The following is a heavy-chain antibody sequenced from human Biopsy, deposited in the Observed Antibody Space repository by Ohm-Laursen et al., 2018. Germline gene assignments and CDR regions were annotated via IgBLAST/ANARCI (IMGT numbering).Heavy chain of an antibody. CDR3: ARDYQPTIITIHYYYYGMDV. Sequence: ASVKVSCNASGYTFINYGFSWVRQAPGQGLEWMGWINPYNGDTNYAQKLQGRVTMTTDTPTSTAYMELRSLRSDDTAVYYCARDYQPTIITIHYYYYGMDVWGQGTTVTVSS. J-gene: IGHJ6*02. CDR2: INPYNGDT. V-gene: IGHV1-18*01. D-gene: IGHD2-2*01. CDR1: GYTFINYG.